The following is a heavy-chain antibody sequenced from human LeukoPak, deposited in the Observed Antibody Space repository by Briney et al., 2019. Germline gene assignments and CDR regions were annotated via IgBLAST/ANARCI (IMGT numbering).Heavy chain of an antibody. D-gene: IGHD2-2*01. J-gene: IGHJ6*03. CDR3: ARADSVPAGDYHYWYMDV. CDR2: IKPNSGDT. V-gene: IGHV1-2*02. CDR1: GFTLTDY. Sequence: ASVKVSCKASGFTLTDYIHWVRQDPRQGLQWMGWIKPNSGDTDYAQKFQGRVTMTRDASISTVYMELSSLRSDDTAVYYCARADSVPAGDYHYWYMDVWGKGTTVTVSS.